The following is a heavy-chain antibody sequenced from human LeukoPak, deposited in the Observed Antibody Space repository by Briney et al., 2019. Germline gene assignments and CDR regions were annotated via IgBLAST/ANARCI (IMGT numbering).Heavy chain of an antibody. CDR2: INSDGSST. CDR1: GVTFSSYW. V-gene: IGHV3-74*01. J-gene: IGHJ4*02. D-gene: IGHD3-10*01. CDR3: ARVNRGWFGESKPFDY. Sequence: GGSLRLSCAASGVTFSSYWMRWVRHARGKGLVGVGRINSDGSSTSYADSVKGRFTISRDNAKHTLYLQMNSLRAEDTAVYYCARVNRGWFGESKPFDYWGQGTLVTVSS.